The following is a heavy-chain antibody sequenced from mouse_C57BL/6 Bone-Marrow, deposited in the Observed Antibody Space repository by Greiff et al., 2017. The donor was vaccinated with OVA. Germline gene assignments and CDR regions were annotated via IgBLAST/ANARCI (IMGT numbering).Heavy chain of an antibody. V-gene: IGHV5-9*01. CDR2: ISGGGGNT. Sequence: EVQVVESGGGLVKPGGSLKLSCAASGFTFSSYTMSWVRQTPEKRLEWVATISGGGGNTYYPDSVKGRFTISRDNAKNTLYLQMSSLRSEDTALYYCARWSNHGTYWGQGTLVTVSA. CDR1: GFTFSSYT. CDR3: ARWSNHGTY. D-gene: IGHD2-5*01. J-gene: IGHJ3*01.